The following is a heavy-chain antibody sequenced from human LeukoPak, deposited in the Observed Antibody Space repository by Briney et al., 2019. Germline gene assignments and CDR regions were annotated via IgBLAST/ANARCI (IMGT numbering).Heavy chain of an antibody. Sequence: GGSLRLSCAASGFTFSSYSMNWVRQAPGKGLEWVSSISSSSYIYYADSVKGRFTISRDNAKNSLYLQMNSLRAEDTAVYYCARGGYYDILTGYYREDYWGQGTLVTVSS. J-gene: IGHJ4*02. CDR2: ISSSSYI. CDR3: ARGGYYDILTGYYREDY. CDR1: GFTFSSYS. V-gene: IGHV3-21*01. D-gene: IGHD3-9*01.